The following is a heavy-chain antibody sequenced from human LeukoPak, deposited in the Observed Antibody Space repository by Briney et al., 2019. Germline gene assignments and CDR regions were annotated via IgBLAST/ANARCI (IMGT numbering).Heavy chain of an antibody. V-gene: IGHV1-2*02. Sequence: ASVKVSCKASGYTFTGYYMHWVRQAPGQGLEWMGWINPNSGGTNYAQKFQGRVTMTRDTSISTAYMELSRLRSDDTAVYYCARECNYDILTGYNNWFDPWGRGTLVTVSS. CDR2: INPNSGGT. CDR3: ARECNYDILTGYNNWFDP. CDR1: GYTFTGYY. J-gene: IGHJ5*02. D-gene: IGHD3-9*01.